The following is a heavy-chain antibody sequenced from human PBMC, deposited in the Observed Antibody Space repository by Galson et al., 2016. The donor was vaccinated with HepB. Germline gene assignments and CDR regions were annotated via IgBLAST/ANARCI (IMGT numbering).Heavy chain of an antibody. J-gene: IGHJ4*02. CDR3: ARDAQWPGYYFDY. D-gene: IGHD6-19*01. CDR2: ITRSGDAT. Sequence: SLRLSCAASGFSFSNSGMSWVPQAPGRGLEWVSGITRSGDATHYADFVKGRFTISRDNSKNTLYLQMNSLRAEDTAVYYCARDAQWPGYYFDYWGQGTLVTVSS. V-gene: IGHV3-23*01. CDR1: GFSFSNSG.